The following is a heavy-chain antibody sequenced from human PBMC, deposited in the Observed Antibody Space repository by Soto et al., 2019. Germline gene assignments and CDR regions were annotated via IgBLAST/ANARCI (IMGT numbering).Heavy chain of an antibody. CDR3: ARGLNMVRGLILDAFDM. V-gene: IGHV1-3*01. D-gene: IGHD3-10*01. J-gene: IGHJ3*02. CDR2: INAGNGNT. CDR1: GYTFTTYP. Sequence: QVQLVQSGAEVKKPGASVKVSCKTSGYTFTTYPMHWVRQAPGQRLEWMGWINAGNGNTKYSQKFQGRVTITRDTSASTAYMELSSLRSEDTAVYYCARGLNMVRGLILDAFDMWGQGTMVTVSS.